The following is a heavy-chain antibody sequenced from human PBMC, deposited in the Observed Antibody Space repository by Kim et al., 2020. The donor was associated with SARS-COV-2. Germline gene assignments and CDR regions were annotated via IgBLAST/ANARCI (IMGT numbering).Heavy chain of an antibody. Sequence: GGSLRLSCAASGFTFSSYAMTWVRQAPGKGLEWVSTIGGSGSHTYYADSMKGRFTISRDNSRNLLFLQVSGLRVEDTAVYYCAKDHLTDGSRSPSLDYFDYXGQGTLVTVSS. CDR2: IGGSGSHT. J-gene: IGHJ4*02. CDR3: AKDHLTDGSRSPSLDYFDY. D-gene: IGHD3-10*01. V-gene: IGHV3-23*01. CDR1: GFTFSSYA.